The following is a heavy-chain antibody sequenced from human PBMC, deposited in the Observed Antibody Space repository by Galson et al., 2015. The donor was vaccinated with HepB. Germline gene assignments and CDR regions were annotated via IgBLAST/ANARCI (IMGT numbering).Heavy chain of an antibody. Sequence: SVKVSCKASGGTFSGYAINWVRQAPGQGLEWMGGIISIFGTANYAQKFQGRVTITADESTSTVYIELTSLRSEDTAVYYCARPVRQLAPNRMAASSTAIFLSGTVIDGCVPGPQAAHLQIGDAF. CDR1: GGTFSGYA. V-gene: IGHV1-69*13. J-gene: IGHJ3*01. D-gene: IGHD6-13*01. CDR3: ARPVRQLAPNRMAASSTAIFLSGTVIDGCVPGPQAAHLQIGDAF. CDR2: IISIFGTA.